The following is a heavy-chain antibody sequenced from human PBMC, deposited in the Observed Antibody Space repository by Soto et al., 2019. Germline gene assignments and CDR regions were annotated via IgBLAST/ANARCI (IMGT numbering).Heavy chain of an antibody. V-gene: IGHV3-30*18. D-gene: IGHD3-9*01. CDR3: AKDPFRLLGNNVLRYFDWLGYFDY. CDR2: ISYDGSNK. CDR1: GFTFSSYG. J-gene: IGHJ4*02. Sequence: QVQLVESGGGVVQPGRSLRLSCAASGFTFSSYGMHWVRQAPGKGLEWVAVISYDGSNKYYADSVKGRFTISRDNSKNTLYLQMNSLRAEDTAVYYCAKDPFRLLGNNVLRYFDWLGYFDYWGQGTLVTVSS.